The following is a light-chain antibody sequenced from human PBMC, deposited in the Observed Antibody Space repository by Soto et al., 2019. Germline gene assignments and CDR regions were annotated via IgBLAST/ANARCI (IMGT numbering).Light chain of an antibody. J-gene: IGKJ4*01. V-gene: IGKV3-11*01. CDR1: QSVSSQ. CDR3: QQRCDWPLT. Sequence: EMVMTQSPATLSLSPGERATLSCRASQSVSSQLAWYQQKPGQAPRLLIYDASNRATGIPARFSGSGSATDFTLTISSLEPEDFAVYFCQQRCDWPLTFGGGTKVDIK. CDR2: DAS.